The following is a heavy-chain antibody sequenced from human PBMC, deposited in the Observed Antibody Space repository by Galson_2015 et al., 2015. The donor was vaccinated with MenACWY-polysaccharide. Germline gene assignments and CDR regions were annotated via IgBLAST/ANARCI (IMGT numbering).Heavy chain of an antibody. CDR1: GYSFNKYA. Sequence: SVKVSCKASGYSFNKYAIHWVRQAPGQGLEWMGWVNAGTGETKYLENLKGRLTITRDTSAKIVYMDLSSLTSEDTAVYYCARGGDMDVWGTGTTVIVS. D-gene: IGHD3-16*01. V-gene: IGHV1-3*01. CDR3: ARGGDMDV. J-gene: IGHJ6*03. CDR2: VNAGTGET.